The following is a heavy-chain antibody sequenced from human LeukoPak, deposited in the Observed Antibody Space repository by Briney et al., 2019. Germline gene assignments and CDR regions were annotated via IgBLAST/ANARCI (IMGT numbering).Heavy chain of an antibody. CDR1: GFSFGYSG. D-gene: IGHD1-14*01. CDR2: IGSTGSDR. J-gene: IGHJ4*02. Sequence: GGSLRLSCAASGFSFGYSGINWVRQAPGRGLEWVASIGSTGSDRYYADSVKGRFTISRDNAKNSLYLQINSLRVEDTAVYYCATETIGRHYDYWGQGTLLAVSS. V-gene: IGHV3-21*01. CDR3: ATETIGRHYDY.